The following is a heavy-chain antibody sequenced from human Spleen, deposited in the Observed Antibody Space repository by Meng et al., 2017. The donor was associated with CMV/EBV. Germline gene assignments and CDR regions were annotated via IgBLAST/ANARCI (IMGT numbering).Heavy chain of an antibody. V-gene: IGHV1-24*01. CDR2: FDPEDGET. CDR3: VTDDLCSGGDCSVGY. Sequence: ASVKVSCKVSGYNLIELSMQWVRQAPGKGLEWMGGFDPEDGETIHAQKFQGRVTLTEDTSTNTAYMELSSLISADTAVYYCVTDDLCSGGDCSVGYWGQGVLVTVSS. CDR1: GYNLIELS. D-gene: IGHD2-21*02. J-gene: IGHJ4*02.